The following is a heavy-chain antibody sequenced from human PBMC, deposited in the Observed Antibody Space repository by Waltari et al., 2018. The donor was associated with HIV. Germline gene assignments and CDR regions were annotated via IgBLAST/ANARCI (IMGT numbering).Heavy chain of an antibody. J-gene: IGHJ3*01. Sequence: QLQLQESGPGLVKPSETLSLTCTVSGGSMSTSTYYWGWIRQPPEKGLGWIGSMYYSGNTYYNPSLKSRVSISVDTSKNQFSLSLSSVTAADTAVYYWARLGSGGWFTDSVDVWGQGTMVTVSS. CDR3: ARLGSGGWFTDSVDV. V-gene: IGHV4-39*01. D-gene: IGHD6-19*01. CDR1: GGSMSTSTYY. CDR2: MYYSGNT.